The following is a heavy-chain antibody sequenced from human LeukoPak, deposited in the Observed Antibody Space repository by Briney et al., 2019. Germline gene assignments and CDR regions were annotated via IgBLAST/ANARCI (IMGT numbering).Heavy chain of an antibody. J-gene: IGHJ5*02. Sequence: ASVKVSCKASGYTFTGYYMHWVRQAPGQGLEWMGWINPNSGGTSYAQKFQGRVTMTRDTSISTAYMELSRLRSDDTAVYYCAREAAAEEVSPVYRNWFDPWGQGTLVTVSS. V-gene: IGHV1-2*02. CDR1: GYTFTGYY. CDR3: AREAAAEEVSPVYRNWFDP. CDR2: INPNSGGT. D-gene: IGHD6-13*01.